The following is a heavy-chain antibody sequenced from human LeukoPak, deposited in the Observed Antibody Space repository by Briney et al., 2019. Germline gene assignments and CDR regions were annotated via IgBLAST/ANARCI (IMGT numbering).Heavy chain of an antibody. CDR2: ISYDGSNK. J-gene: IGHJ5*02. Sequence: PGRSLRLSCAASGFTFSSYGMHWVRQAPGKGLEWVAVISYDGSNKYYADSVKGRFTISRDNAKNSLYLQMNSLRAEDTAVYYCARAPLTWFGELLSWGQGTLVTVSS. V-gene: IGHV3-30*03. CDR1: GFTFSSYG. D-gene: IGHD3-10*01. CDR3: ARAPLTWFGELLS.